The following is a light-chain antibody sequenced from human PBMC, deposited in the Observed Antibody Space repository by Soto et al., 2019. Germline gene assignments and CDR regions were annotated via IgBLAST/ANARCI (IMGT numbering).Light chain of an antibody. CDR3: QQANSFPPT. CDR2: KAS. Sequence: DIQTTQSPSTLPASVGDRVTITCRASQSISNWLAWYQQKPGKAPKLLIYKASTLKSGVPSRFSGSGSGTDFTLTISSLQPEDFATYYCQQANSFPPTFGQGTKVDI. CDR1: QSISNW. V-gene: IGKV1-5*03. J-gene: IGKJ1*01.